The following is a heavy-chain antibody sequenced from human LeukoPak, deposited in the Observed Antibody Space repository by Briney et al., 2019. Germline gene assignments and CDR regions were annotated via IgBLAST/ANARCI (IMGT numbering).Heavy chain of an antibody. D-gene: IGHD5-18*01. CDR3: ARENPVDTAIDY. Sequence: SETLSLTCTVSGGSISSYYWSWIRQPPGKGLEWIGYIYYSGSTNYNASLKSRVTISVDTSKNQFSLKLSSVTAADTAVYYCARENPVDTAIDYWGQGTLVTVSS. V-gene: IGHV4-59*01. CDR1: GGSISSYY. J-gene: IGHJ4*02. CDR2: IYYSGST.